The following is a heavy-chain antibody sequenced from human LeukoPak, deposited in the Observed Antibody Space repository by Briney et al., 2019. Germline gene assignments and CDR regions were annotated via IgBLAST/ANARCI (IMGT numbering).Heavy chain of an antibody. CDR1: GFNFGNYA. J-gene: IGHJ4*02. D-gene: IGHD1-14*01. Sequence: GGTLRLTGTASGFNFGNYAMSWVRQAPGKGLEWLGFIRSKASGGAIEYDPSVDGRFTISRDDSKSIAYLQRTSLKTEDTATYFCTREVDGMSAYWGQGTLVTVSS. CDR3: TREVDGMSAY. V-gene: IGHV3-49*04. CDR2: IRSKASGGAI.